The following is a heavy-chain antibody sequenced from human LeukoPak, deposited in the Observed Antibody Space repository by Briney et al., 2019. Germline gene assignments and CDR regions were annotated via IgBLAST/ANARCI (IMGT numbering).Heavy chain of an antibody. Sequence: PGRSLRLSCAASGFTFSSYGMHWVRQAPGKGLEWVAVIWYDGSNKYYADSVKGRFTISRDNSKNTLYLQMNSLRAEDTAVYYCARDQVGDILTDTYYFDYWGQGTLVTVSS. CDR2: IWYDGSNK. J-gene: IGHJ4*02. D-gene: IGHD3-9*01. CDR1: GFTFSSYG. CDR3: ARDQVGDILTDTYYFDY. V-gene: IGHV3-33*01.